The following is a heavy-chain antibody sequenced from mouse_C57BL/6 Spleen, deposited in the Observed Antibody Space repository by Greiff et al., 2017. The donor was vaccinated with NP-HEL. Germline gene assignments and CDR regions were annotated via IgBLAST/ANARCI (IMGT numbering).Heavy chain of an antibody. Sequence: DVKLVESGGGLVQPGGSLSLSCAASGFTFTDYYMSWVRQPPGKALEWLGFIRNKANGYTTEYSASVKGRFTISRDNSQSILYLQMNALRAEDSATYYCARYRSTTGFDYWGQGTTLTVSS. V-gene: IGHV7-3*01. CDR2: IRNKANGYTT. CDR1: GFTFTDYY. J-gene: IGHJ2*01. CDR3: ARYRSTTGFDY. D-gene: IGHD1-1*01.